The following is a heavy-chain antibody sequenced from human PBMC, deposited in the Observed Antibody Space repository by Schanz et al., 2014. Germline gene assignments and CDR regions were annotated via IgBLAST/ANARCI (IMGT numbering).Heavy chain of an antibody. CDR2: IYTSGST. CDR3: ARAAYGGYTSTPLRY. V-gene: IGHV4-4*07. Sequence: QVQLQESGPGLVKSSETLSLTCTVSGGSISSFYWGWIRQPAGKGLEWIGRIYTSGSTNYNPSLKSRVTLSADKSKNQFSLKLSSVTAADTAVYYCARAAYGGYTSTPLRYWGQGTLVTVSS. CDR1: GGSISSFY. J-gene: IGHJ4*02. D-gene: IGHD5-12*01.